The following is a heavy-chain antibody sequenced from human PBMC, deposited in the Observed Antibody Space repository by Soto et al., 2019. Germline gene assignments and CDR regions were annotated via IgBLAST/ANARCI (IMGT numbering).Heavy chain of an antibody. V-gene: IGHV3-23*01. J-gene: IGHJ4*02. D-gene: IGHD6-13*01. CDR2: ISGSGGST. Sequence: EVQLLESGGGLVQPGGSLRLSCAASGFTFSSDAMSWVRQAPGKGLEWVSAISGSGGSTYYADSVKGRFTISRDNSKNTLYLQMNSLRAEDKAVYYCAKDEYSSSWSADYWGQGTLVTVSS. CDR3: AKDEYSSSWSADY. CDR1: GFTFSSDA.